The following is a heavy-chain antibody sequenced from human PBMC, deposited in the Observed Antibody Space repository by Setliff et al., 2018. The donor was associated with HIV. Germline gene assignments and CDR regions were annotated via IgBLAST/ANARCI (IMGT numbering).Heavy chain of an antibody. Sequence: PSETLSLTCTVSGGSISSGDYYWTWIRQPAGKGLQWIGRIHTSGNTNYNPSLKSRVTISVDTSKNQFSLKLNSVTTADTAVYYCARSRTSSGYYGVTGYGMDVWGQGTTVTAP. D-gene: IGHD3-22*01. CDR3: ARSRTSSGYYGVTGYGMDV. J-gene: IGHJ6*02. V-gene: IGHV4-61*02. CDR2: IHTSGNT. CDR1: GGSISSGDYY.